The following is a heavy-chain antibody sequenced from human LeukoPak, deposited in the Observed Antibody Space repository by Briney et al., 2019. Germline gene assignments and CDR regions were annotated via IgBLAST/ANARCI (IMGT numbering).Heavy chain of an antibody. CDR3: ARDPDYSTPWAEYFQH. Sequence: KPGGSLRLSCAASGFTFSSYSMNWVRQAPGKGLEWVSSISSSSSYIYYADSVKGRFTISRDNAKNSLYLQMNSLRAEDTAVYYCARDPDYSTPWAEYFQHWGQGTLVTVSS. D-gene: IGHD4-4*01. CDR1: GFTFSSYS. J-gene: IGHJ1*01. V-gene: IGHV3-21*01. CDR2: ISSSSSYI.